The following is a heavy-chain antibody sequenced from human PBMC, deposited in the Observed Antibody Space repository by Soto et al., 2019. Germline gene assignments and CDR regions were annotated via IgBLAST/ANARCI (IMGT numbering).Heavy chain of an antibody. CDR3: ARDTKCRYCGGGGWGD. V-gene: IGHV1-69*12. Sequence: QVQLVQSGAEVKKPGSSVKVSCKASGGTFSSYAISWVRQAPGQGLEWMGGIIPIFGTANYAQKFQGRVTITADESTNTAYMELSSRRSGDTAVYYWARDTKCRYCGGGGWGDWGQGTLVTVSS. CDR2: IIPIFGTA. D-gene: IGHD2-21*01. J-gene: IGHJ4*02. CDR1: GGTFSSYA.